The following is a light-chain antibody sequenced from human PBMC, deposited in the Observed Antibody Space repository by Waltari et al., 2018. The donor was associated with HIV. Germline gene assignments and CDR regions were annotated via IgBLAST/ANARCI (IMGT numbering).Light chain of an antibody. CDR3: QAWDSGTVV. CDR1: KLGHKY. J-gene: IGLJ2*01. V-gene: IGLV3-1*01. Sequence: SYELTQPPSVSVSPGQTASITCSGDKLGHKYACWYQQKPGQSPVLVIYQDNNRPSGIPERFSGSNSGNTATLTISGTQAMDEADYYCQAWDSGTVVFVGGTKLTVL. CDR2: QDN.